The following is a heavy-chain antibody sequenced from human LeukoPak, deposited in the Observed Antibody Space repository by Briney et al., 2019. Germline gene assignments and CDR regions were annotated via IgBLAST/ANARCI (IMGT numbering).Heavy chain of an antibody. D-gene: IGHD6-13*01. V-gene: IGHV3-23*01. CDR1: GFTFDDYC. CDR3: AREGAWSSSWHGDYYYYMDV. Sequence: GGSLRLTCAASGFTFDDYCMSWVRQAPGKGLEWVSAISGSGGSTYYADSVKGRFTISRENSQNTLYLQMNSLRAEDTAVYYCAREGAWSSSWHGDYYYYMDVWGKGTTVTISS. CDR2: ISGSGGST. J-gene: IGHJ6*03.